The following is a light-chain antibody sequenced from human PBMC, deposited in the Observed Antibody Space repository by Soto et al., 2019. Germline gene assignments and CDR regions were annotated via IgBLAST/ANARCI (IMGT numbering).Light chain of an antibody. CDR3: QHYDSSLFT. CDR1: QSVSSN. Sequence: EIVMTQSPATLSVSPGERATLSCRASQSVSSNLAWYQQKPGQAPRLLIYGASTRATGIPDRFSGSGSGTDFTLSISRLEPDDFAVYYCQHYDSSLFTFGPGTKVDIK. CDR2: GAS. J-gene: IGKJ3*01. V-gene: IGKV3-15*01.